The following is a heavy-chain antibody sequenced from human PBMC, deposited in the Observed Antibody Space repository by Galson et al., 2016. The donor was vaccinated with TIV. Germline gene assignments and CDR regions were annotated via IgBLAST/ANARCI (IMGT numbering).Heavy chain of an antibody. Sequence: SVKVSCKASGVTFSSYAISWVRQAPGQGLEWMGGIISIFGVPNYAQKFQGRVTITADESTKTAYMDLSSLRSDDTAVYYCARGPAENYWGQGTLVTVSS. CDR3: ARGPAENY. J-gene: IGHJ4*02. CDR1: GVTFSSYA. V-gene: IGHV1-69*13. CDR2: IISIFGVP.